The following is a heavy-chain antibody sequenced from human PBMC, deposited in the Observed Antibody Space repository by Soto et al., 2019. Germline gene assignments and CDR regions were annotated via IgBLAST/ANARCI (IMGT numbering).Heavy chain of an antibody. CDR1: GGSISSYY. D-gene: IGHD2-15*01. CDR3: ARIVVGRGETYYYYVMCV. V-gene: IGHV4-59*01. J-gene: IGHJ6*02. Sequence: QVQLPESGPGLVKPSETLSLTCTVSGGSISSYYWSWIRQPPGKGLEWIGYIYYSGSTNYNPSLTSRATMPVNTSKNQFSLKLRPVTAADTTVYYCARIVVGRGETYYYYVMCVSAQGTT. CDR2: IYYSGST.